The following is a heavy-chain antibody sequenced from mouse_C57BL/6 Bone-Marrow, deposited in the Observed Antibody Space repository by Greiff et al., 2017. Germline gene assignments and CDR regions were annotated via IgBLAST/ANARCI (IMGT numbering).Heavy chain of an antibody. CDR3: ARSANDSGSSLVFDY. CDR1: GYTFTGYW. Sequence: QVQLQQSGAELMKPGASVKLSCKATGYTFTGYWIAWVKQRPGHGLEWIGEIFPGSGSTNYNEKFKGKATFTADTSSNTAYMQLSSLTTEDSAIYYCARSANDSGSSLVFDYWGQGTTLTVSS. V-gene: IGHV1-9*01. D-gene: IGHD1-1*01. J-gene: IGHJ2*01. CDR2: IFPGSGST.